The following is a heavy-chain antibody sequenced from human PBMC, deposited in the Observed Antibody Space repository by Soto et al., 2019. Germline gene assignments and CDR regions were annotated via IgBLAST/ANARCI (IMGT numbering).Heavy chain of an antibody. CDR1: GFTFSIYA. V-gene: IGHV3-23*01. CDR3: AKDRMDHDSVWDPFDL. Sequence: VHLLESGGGLVQPGGSLRLSCAASGFTFSIYAMSWVRQAPGKGLEWVSSIGGGPDDTHYADSVKGRFTISRDNSKSTVSLQMNGLRAEDTAMHYCAKDRMDHDSVWDPFDLWGQGTMFTISS. CDR2: IGGGPDDT. D-gene: IGHD3-16*01. J-gene: IGHJ3*01.